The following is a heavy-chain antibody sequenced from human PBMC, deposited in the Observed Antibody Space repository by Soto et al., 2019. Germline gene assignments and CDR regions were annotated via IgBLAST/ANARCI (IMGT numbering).Heavy chain of an antibody. CDR2: MNPNSGNT. Sequence: QVQLVQSGAEVKKPGASVKVSCKASGYTFTSYDINWVRQATGQGLEWMGWMNPNSGNTGYHQKFQGRVTMTRNTTSTTSYMERSSRRSEDTAVYYCARERRAAYYYDCSGYHHWCQGTLVTVSS. CDR3: ARERRAAYYYDCSGYHH. J-gene: IGHJ4*02. D-gene: IGHD3-22*01. V-gene: IGHV1-8*01. CDR1: GYTFTSYD.